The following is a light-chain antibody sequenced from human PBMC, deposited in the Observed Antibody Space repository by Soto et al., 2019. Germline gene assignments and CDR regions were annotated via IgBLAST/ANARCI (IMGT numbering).Light chain of an antibody. Sequence: DIPMTQSPSSLSASVGARVTLTCQASQGINNSLNWSQQKPGQAPTLLLYDASNVETGVPSRVSGRGSGTEFTFTITSLQPEELATYYCQQYGRLAQCTFGGGTKVE. CDR2: DAS. CDR1: QGINNS. J-gene: IGKJ4*01. CDR3: QQYGRLAQCT. V-gene: IGKV1-33*01.